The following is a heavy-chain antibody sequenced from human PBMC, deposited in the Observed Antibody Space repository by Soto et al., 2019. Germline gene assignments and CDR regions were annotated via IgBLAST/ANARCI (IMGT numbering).Heavy chain of an antibody. V-gene: IGHV3-30-3*01. CDR2: ISYDGSNK. Sequence: QVQLVESGGGVVQPGRSLRLSCAASGFTFSSYAMHWVRQAPGKGLEWVAVISYDGSNKYYADSVKGRFTISRDNSKNTLYLQMNSLRAEDTDVYYCARGPDTLYFDYWGQGTLVTVSS. CDR3: ARGPDTLYFDY. CDR1: GFTFSSYA. J-gene: IGHJ4*02. D-gene: IGHD2-2*02.